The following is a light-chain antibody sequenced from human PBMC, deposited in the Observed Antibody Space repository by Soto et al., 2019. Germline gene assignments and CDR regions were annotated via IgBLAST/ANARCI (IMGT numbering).Light chain of an antibody. CDR2: GAS. V-gene: IGKV3-20*01. CDR3: QQYGSSPYT. CDR1: QSVSSSY. J-gene: IGKJ2*01. Sequence: EIVLTQSPGTLSLSPGERATLSCRASQSVSSSYLAWYQQKPGQAPRLLIYGASSRATGIPDRFSGSGSGKDFTLTISRLEPEDFAVYYCQQYGSSPYTFGQETKLEIK.